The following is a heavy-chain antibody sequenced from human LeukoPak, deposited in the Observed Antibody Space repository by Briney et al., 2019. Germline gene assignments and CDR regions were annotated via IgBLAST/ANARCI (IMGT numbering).Heavy chain of an antibody. CDR3: ARYSSTWPYWYFDL. CDR1: GVSISSGGYS. V-gene: IGHV4-30-2*01. J-gene: IGHJ2*01. Sequence: PSETLSLTCAVSGVSISSGGYSWSWIRQPPGKGLEWIGYISHSGSTYYIPSLKSRVTISVDRPKNQFSLKLTSVTAADTAVYYCARYSSTWPYWYFDLWGRGTLVTVSS. D-gene: IGHD6-13*01. CDR2: ISHSGST.